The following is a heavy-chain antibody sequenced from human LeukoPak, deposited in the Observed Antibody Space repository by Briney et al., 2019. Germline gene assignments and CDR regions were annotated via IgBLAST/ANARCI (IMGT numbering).Heavy chain of an antibody. V-gene: IGHV3-21*01. J-gene: IGHJ4*02. Sequence: GSLRLSCAASGFTFSSYSMNWVRQAPGKGLEWVSSISSSSSYIYYADSVKGRFTISRDNAKNSLYLQMNSLRAEDTAVYYCAREGYYDSSGYLETFDYWGQGTLVTVSS. CDR1: GFTFSSYS. CDR3: AREGYYDSSGYLETFDY. CDR2: ISSSSSYI. D-gene: IGHD3-22*01.